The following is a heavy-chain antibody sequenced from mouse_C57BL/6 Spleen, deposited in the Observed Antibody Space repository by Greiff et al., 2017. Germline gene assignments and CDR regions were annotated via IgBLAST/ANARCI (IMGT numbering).Heavy chain of an antibody. CDR3: AREVYYDYDGAWFAY. Sequence: QVHVKQPGTELVKPGASVKLSCKASGYTFTSYWMHWVKQRPGQGLEWIGNINPSNGGTNYNEKFKSKATLTVDKSSSTAYMQLSSLTSEDSAVYYCAREVYYDYDGAWFAYWGQGTLVTVSA. CDR2: INPSNGGT. CDR1: GYTFTSYW. D-gene: IGHD2-4*01. V-gene: IGHV1-53*01. J-gene: IGHJ3*01.